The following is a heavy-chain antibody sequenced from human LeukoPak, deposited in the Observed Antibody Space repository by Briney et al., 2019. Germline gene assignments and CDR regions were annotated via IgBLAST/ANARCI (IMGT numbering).Heavy chain of an antibody. J-gene: IGHJ5*02. CDR1: GYTFTGYY. CDR3: ARXGGYCSGGSCYSNWFDP. V-gene: IGHV1-2*04. CDR2: INPNSGGT. Sequence: ASVKVSCKASGYTFTGYYMHWVRQAPGQGLEWMGWINPNSGGTNYAQKFQGWVTMTRDTSISTAYMELSRLRSDDTAVYYCARXGGYCSGGSCYSNWFDPWGQGTLVTVSS. D-gene: IGHD2-15*01.